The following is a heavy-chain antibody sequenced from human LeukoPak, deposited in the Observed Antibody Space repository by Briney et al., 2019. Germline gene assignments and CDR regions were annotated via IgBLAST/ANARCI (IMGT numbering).Heavy chain of an antibody. CDR3: ARHGDYGTAPLDY. Sequence: GASVKVSCKASGYTFTGYYIHWVRQAPGQGLEWMGWINPHSGGTNYAQKFQGGVTMTRDTSITTAYMELSSLRSDDTAVYYCARHGDYGTAPLDYWGQGTLVTVSS. CDR1: GYTFTGYY. CDR2: INPHSGGT. J-gene: IGHJ4*02. D-gene: IGHD4-17*01. V-gene: IGHV1-2*02.